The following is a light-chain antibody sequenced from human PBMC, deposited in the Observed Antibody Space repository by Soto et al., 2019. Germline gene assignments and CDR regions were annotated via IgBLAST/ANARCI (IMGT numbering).Light chain of an antibody. CDR1: QSISSW. J-gene: IGKJ2*01. V-gene: IGKV1-5*01. Sequence: DIPMTQSPSTLSASVGDRVTITCRASQSISSWLAWYQQKPGKAPKLLIYDASSLESGVPSRFSGSGSRTEFTLTLSSLQPDDFATYYCQQYNSYSYTFGQGTKLEIK. CDR3: QQYNSYSYT. CDR2: DAS.